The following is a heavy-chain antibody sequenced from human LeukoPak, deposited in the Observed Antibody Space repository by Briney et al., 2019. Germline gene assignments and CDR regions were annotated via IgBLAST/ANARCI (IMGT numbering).Heavy chain of an antibody. V-gene: IGHV1-18*01. Sequence: ASVKVSCKASGYTFTSYGISWVRQAPGQGLEWMGWISAYNGNTNYAQKLQGRVTMTTDTYTSTAYMELRSLRSDDTAGYYCARDTYYDILTGYPSGGVRGDYWGQGTLVTVSS. CDR3: ARDTYYDILTGYPSGGVRGDY. J-gene: IGHJ4*02. CDR2: ISAYNGNT. CDR1: GYTFTSYG. D-gene: IGHD3-9*01.